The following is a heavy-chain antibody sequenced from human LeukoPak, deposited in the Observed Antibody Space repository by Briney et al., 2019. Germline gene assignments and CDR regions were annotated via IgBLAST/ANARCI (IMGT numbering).Heavy chain of an antibody. CDR1: GGSISSYY. CDR3: ARAWQWLPLDS. V-gene: IGHV4-4*07. Sequence: PSETLSLTCTVSGGSISSYYWRWLRQPAGRGREWIGRIHTSGSTNYNPSLKSRVTMSVDTSKDQFSLKVPSVTAADAAVYYCARAWQWLPLDSWGQGTLVTVSS. J-gene: IGHJ4*02. CDR2: IHTSGST. D-gene: IGHD6-19*01.